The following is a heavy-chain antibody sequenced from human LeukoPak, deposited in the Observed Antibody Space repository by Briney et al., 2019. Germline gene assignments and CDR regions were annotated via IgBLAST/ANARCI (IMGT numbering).Heavy chain of an antibody. V-gene: IGHV4-4*02. CDR2: IYHSGST. J-gene: IGHJ4*02. D-gene: IGHD2-15*01. CDR1: GGSLSSSNW. CDR3: AAQGHCSGGSCYFPLDY. Sequence: SGTLSLTCAVSGGSLSSSNWWSWVRQPPGKGLEWIGEIYHSGSTNYNPSLKSRVTISVDKSKNQFSLKLSSVTAADTAVYYCAAQGHCSGGSCYFPLDYWGQGTLVTVSS.